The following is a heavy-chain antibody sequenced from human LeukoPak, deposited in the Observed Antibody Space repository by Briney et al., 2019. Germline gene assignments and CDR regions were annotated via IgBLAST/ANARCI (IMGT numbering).Heavy chain of an antibody. J-gene: IGHJ3*02. CDR2: IIPIFGTA. V-gene: IGHV1-69*05. Sequence: GSSVKVSCMASGGTFSSYAISWVRQAPGQGLEWMGRIIPIFGTANYAQKFQGRVTITTDESTSTAYMELSSLRSEDTAVYYCASPAMAYSALHLDAFDIWGQGTMVTVSS. CDR1: GGTFSSYA. D-gene: IGHD5-18*01. CDR3: ASPAMAYSALHLDAFDI.